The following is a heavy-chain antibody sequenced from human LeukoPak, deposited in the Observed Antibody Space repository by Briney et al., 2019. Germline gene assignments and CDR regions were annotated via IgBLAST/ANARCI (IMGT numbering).Heavy chain of an antibody. V-gene: IGHV3-48*01. J-gene: IGHJ4*02. Sequence: PGGSLRVSCAASGFTFSSYSMNWVRQAPGMGLEWVSYISRSSSTIYYADSVKGRFTISRDNDKNSLYLQMNSLRAEDTAVYYCARDARGYSGYLDYWGQGTLVTVSS. D-gene: IGHD5-12*01. CDR2: ISRSSSTI. CDR3: ARDARGYSGYLDY. CDR1: GFTFSSYS.